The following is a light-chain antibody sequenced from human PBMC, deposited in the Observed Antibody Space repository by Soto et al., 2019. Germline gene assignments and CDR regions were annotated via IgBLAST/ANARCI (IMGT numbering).Light chain of an antibody. CDR2: GAS. J-gene: IGKJ1*01. Sequence: EIVLTQSPGTLSLSPGERATLSCRASQSVSSSYLAWYQQKPGQAPRLLIYGASSRATGIPDRFSGSGSGTDFTLTISRLEPEDFGVYYCQQYGSSPRRLGQGPRADIK. CDR1: QSVSSSY. V-gene: IGKV3-20*01. CDR3: QQYGSSPRR.